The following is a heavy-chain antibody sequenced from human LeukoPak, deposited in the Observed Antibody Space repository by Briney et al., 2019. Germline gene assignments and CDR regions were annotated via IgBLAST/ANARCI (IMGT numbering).Heavy chain of an antibody. J-gene: IGHJ4*02. V-gene: IGHV3-23*01. CDR3: AKDWYNAYTMIVVDGGHY. D-gene: IGHD3-22*01. CDR2: VSGGGDRT. Sequence: GGSLRLSCTASGFTFSTYAMSWVRQAPGKGLEWVSAVSGGGDRTYYADSVKGRFTISRDNSKNTLYLQMNSLRAEDTAVYYCAKDWYNAYTMIVVDGGHYWGQGTLVTVSS. CDR1: GFTFSTYA.